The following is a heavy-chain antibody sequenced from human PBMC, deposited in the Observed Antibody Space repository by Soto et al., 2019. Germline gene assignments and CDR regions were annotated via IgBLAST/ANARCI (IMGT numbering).Heavy chain of an antibody. Sequence: ASVKVSCKASGYTFTSDGISWVRQAPGQGLEWMGWISAYNGNTNYAQKLQGRVTMTTDTSTSTAYMELRSLRSDDTAVYYCARDFYYYDSSGYPGDWGQGTLVTVSS. V-gene: IGHV1-18*01. CDR2: ISAYNGNT. CDR1: GYTFTSDG. CDR3: ARDFYYYDSSGYPGD. D-gene: IGHD3-22*01. J-gene: IGHJ4*02.